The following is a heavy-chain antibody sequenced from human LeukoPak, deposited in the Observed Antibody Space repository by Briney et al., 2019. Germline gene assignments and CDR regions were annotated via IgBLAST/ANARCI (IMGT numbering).Heavy chain of an antibody. Sequence: GGSLSLSCAASGFSFRSYSMNWIRQAPGKGLEWVSYISSSSTTIYYADSVKGRFTISRDNAKNSLYLQMNSLRDEDTAVYYCARESIEHFVLWAQGTLVTVSS. J-gene: IGHJ4*02. D-gene: IGHD1/OR15-1a*01. CDR3: ARESIEHFVL. CDR1: GFSFRSYS. V-gene: IGHV3-48*02. CDR2: ISSSSTTI.